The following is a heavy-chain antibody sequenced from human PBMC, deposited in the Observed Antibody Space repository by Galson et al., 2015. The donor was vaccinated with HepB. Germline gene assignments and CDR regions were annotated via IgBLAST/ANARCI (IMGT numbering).Heavy chain of an antibody. CDR3: ARHPPYYYDSSGYYGEKVPFDI. CDR2: IYPGDSDT. Sequence: QSGAEVKKPGESLKISCKGSGYSFTSYWIGWVRQMPGKGLEWMGIIYPGDSDTRYSPSFQGQVTISADKSISTAYLQWSSLKASDTAMYYCARHPPYYYDSSGYYGEKVPFDIWGQGTMVTVSS. CDR1: GYSFTSYW. D-gene: IGHD3-22*01. J-gene: IGHJ3*02. V-gene: IGHV5-51*01.